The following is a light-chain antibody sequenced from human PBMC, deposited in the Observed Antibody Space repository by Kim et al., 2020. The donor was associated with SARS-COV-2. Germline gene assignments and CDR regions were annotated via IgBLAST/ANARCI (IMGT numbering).Light chain of an antibody. CDR3: QSYDSSNYVV. Sequence: KTVTISCTRSSGSIARNYGQWYQQRPGSAPTTVIYEDNQRPSGVPDRFSGSIDSSSNSASLTISGLKTEDEADYYCQSYDSSNYVVFGGGTQLTVL. CDR1: SGSIARNY. J-gene: IGLJ2*01. V-gene: IGLV6-57*03. CDR2: EDN.